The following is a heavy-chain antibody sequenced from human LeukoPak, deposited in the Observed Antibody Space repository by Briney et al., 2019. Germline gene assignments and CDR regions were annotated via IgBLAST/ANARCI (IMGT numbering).Heavy chain of an antibody. CDR1: GGSFSGYY. V-gene: IGHV4-34*01. CDR3: ARGGAYSSGWYGAARVYFDY. D-gene: IGHD6-19*01. CDR2: INHSGST. J-gene: IGHJ4*02. Sequence: PSETLSLTCAVYGGSFSGYYWSWIRQPPGKGLEWIGEINHSGSTNYNPSLKSRVTISVDTSKNQFSLKLSSVTAADTAVYYCARGGAYSSGWYGAARVYFDYWGQGTLVTVSS.